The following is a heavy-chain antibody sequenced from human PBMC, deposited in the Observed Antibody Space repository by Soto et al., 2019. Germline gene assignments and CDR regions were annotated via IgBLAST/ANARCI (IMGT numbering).Heavy chain of an antibody. CDR1: GYIFVNYG. V-gene: IGHV1-18*01. D-gene: IGHD3-16*01. CDR3: VMVDNYVTPTPQDV. J-gene: IGHJ6*02. Sequence: QVQLVQSGDEVKKPGASVKVSCKASGYIFVNYGIAWVRQAPGQGLEWMGWISPYTGNTHSATKVQGRLTMTTDTTTSTDYMDPGSLTSDDTAVYYCVMVDNYVTPTPQDVWGQGTTVTVSS. CDR2: ISPYTGNT.